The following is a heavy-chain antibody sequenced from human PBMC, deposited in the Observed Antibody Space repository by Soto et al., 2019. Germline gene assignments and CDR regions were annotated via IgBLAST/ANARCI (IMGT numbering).Heavy chain of an antibody. D-gene: IGHD3-3*01. J-gene: IGHJ4*02. CDR3: ARDYDFWSSYPSVYFDF. Sequence: ALRLSCAASGFSFSSYWRHCVRQAPGKGLVWVSRINRDGSSTSYADSVKGRFTISRDNAKNTLYLQMNSLRAEDTAVYYCARDYDFWSSYPSVYFDFWGLGNLVTVSS. V-gene: IGHV3-74*01. CDR1: GFSFSSYW. CDR2: INRDGSST.